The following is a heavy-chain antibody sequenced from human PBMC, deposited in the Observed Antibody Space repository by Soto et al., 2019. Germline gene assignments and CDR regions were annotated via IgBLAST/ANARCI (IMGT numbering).Heavy chain of an antibody. D-gene: IGHD3-10*01. J-gene: IGHJ4*02. CDR1: GFTFDAHA. CDR3: ATDLYGSGTYDY. Sequence: EVQLVESGGGLAQPGRSLRLSCAASGFTFDAHAMHWVRQAPGKGLEWVSSISWNSGSTGYADSVKGRFTISRDNAKNSLYLQMNSLRAEDTALYYCATDLYGSGTYDYWGQGTLVTVSS. CDR2: ISWNSGST. V-gene: IGHV3-9*01.